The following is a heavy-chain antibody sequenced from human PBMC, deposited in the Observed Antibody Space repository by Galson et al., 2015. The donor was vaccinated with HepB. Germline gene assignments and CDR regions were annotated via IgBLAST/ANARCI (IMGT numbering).Heavy chain of an antibody. CDR3: ARGSIQLWSPSYYYYYYYMDV. V-gene: IGHV3-33*01. J-gene: IGHJ6*03. D-gene: IGHD5-18*01. Sequence: APGKGLEWVAVIWYDGSNKYYADSVKGRFTISRDNSKNTLYLQMNSLRAEDTAVYYCARGSIQLWSPSYYYYYYYMDVWGKGTTVTVSS. CDR2: IWYDGSNK.